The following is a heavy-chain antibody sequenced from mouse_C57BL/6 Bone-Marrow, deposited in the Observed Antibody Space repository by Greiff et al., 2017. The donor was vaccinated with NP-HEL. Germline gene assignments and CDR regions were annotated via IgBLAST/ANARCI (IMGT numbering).Heavy chain of an antibody. CDR2: INPYNGGT. D-gene: IGHD1-1*01. CDR1: GYTFTDYY. V-gene: IGHV1-19*01. Sequence: EVQLQQSGPVLVKPGASVKMSCKASGYTFTDYYMNWVKQSHGKSLEWIGVINPYNGGTSYNQKFKGKATLTVDKSSSTAYMELNSLTSEDSAVYYCARRPLTTVVAFDYWGQGTTLTVSS. J-gene: IGHJ2*01. CDR3: ARRPLTTVVAFDY.